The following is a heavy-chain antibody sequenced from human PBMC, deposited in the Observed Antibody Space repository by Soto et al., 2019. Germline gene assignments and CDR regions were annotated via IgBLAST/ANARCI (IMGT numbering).Heavy chain of an antibody. CDR2: IDQNGIT. Sequence: SETLSLTCAVSGDPISSSKWWTWVRQTPGKGLEWIGKIDQNGITNYNPSLESRVTILKDNSKDQLSLKLTSVTAVDSAVYYCARLNRDYYYYGMDVWGQGATVTVSS. CDR1: GDPISSSKW. CDR3: ARLNRDYYYYGMDV. V-gene: IGHV4-4*02. J-gene: IGHJ6*02.